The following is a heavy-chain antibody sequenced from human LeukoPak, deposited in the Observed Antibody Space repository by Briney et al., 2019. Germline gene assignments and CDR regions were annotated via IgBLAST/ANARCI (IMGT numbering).Heavy chain of an antibody. V-gene: IGHV3-7*03. Sequence: GGSLRLSCAASGFTFSNYWMGWVRRAPGKGLEWVANIKGDGSDIYYVDSVKDRFTISRDNAQNSLYLQMNSLRAEDTARYYCAKASTRDTGYYFDSWGQGTLVSVSS. CDR1: GFTFSNYW. J-gene: IGHJ4*02. D-gene: IGHD3-9*01. CDR3: AKASTRDTGYYFDS. CDR2: IKGDGSDI.